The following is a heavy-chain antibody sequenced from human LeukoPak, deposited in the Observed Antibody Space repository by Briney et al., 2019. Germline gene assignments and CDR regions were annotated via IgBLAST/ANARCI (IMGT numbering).Heavy chain of an antibody. V-gene: IGHV6-1*01. CDR3: ARGGNRVATTGGYFDY. Sequence: SQTLSLTFAISGDSVSSNSGAWNWIRQSPSRGLEWLGRTYYRSKWFNDYALSVKSRIIINPDKSKNQFSLQLNSVTPEDTAVYYCARGGNRVATTGGYFDYWGQGTLVTVSS. CDR1: GDSVSSNSGA. J-gene: IGHJ4*02. CDR2: TYYRSKWFN. D-gene: IGHD5-12*01.